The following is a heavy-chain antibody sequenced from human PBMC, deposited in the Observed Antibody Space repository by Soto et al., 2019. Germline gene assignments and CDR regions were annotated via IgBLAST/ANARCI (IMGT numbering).Heavy chain of an antibody. Sequence: SETLSLTCTVSGGSISSSSFHWGWICQPPGKGLEWIGSIYYSGSTYYSPSLKSRVTISVDTSKNQFSLKLSSVTATDTAVYYCARRERAAGTDWWFDPWGQGTLVT. CDR2: IYYSGST. J-gene: IGHJ5*02. D-gene: IGHD6-13*01. CDR1: GGSISSSSFH. V-gene: IGHV4-39*01. CDR3: ARRERAAGTDWWFDP.